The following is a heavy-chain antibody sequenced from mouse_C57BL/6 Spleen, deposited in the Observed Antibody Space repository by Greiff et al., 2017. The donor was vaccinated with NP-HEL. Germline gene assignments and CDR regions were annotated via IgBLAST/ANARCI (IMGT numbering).Heavy chain of an antibody. V-gene: IGHV5-4*01. Sequence: EVQLVESGGGLVKPGGSLKLSCAASGFTFSSYAMSWVRQTPEKRLEWVATISDGGSYTYYPDNVKGRFTISRDNAKNNLYLQMSHLKSEDTAMYYCAREAVVAPLDYWGQGTTLTVSS. CDR1: GFTFSSYA. CDR2: ISDGGSYT. J-gene: IGHJ2*01. CDR3: AREAVVAPLDY. D-gene: IGHD1-1*01.